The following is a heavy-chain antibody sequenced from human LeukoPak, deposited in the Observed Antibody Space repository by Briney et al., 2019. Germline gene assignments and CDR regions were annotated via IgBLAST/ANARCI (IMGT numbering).Heavy chain of an antibody. J-gene: IGHJ6*03. CDR2: IYYSGST. CDR1: GGSISSSNW. Sequence: SETLSLTCAVSGGSISSSNWWSWVRQPPGKGLEWIGYIYYSGSTSYNPSLKSRVTISVDTSKNQFSLKLSSVTAADTAMYYCAREKIGTGTVLGKDYYYMDVWGKGTTVTVSS. CDR3: AREKIGTGTVLGKDYYYMDV. V-gene: IGHV4-4*02. D-gene: IGHD3-16*01.